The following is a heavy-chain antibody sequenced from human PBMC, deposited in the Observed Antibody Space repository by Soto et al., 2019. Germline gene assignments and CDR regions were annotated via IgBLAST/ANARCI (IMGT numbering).Heavy chain of an antibody. CDR1: GFTFSSYG. CDR3: ARGYSSGWYYYYYGMDV. J-gene: IGHJ6*02. V-gene: IGHV3-33*01. CDR2: IWYDGSNK. D-gene: IGHD6-19*01. Sequence: QVQLVESGGGVVQPGRSLRLSCAASGFTFSSYGMHWVRQAPGKGLEWVAVIWYDGSNKYYADSVKGRFTISRDNSKNTLYLQVNSLRAEETAVYYCARGYSSGWYYYYYGMDVWGQGTTVTVSS.